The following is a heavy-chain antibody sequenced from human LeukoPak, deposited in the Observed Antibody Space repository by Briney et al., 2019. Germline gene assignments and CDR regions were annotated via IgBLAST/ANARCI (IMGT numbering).Heavy chain of an antibody. CDR1: GFSVSSNH. D-gene: IGHD3-10*01. Sequence: PGGSLRLSCAASGFSVSSNHISWVRQAPGKGLEWVSAIYSGGSTFYADSVKGRFTISRDNSENTLSLQLNSLRVEDTAVYYCTKEWFGQFAFDYWGQGTLVTVSS. J-gene: IGHJ4*02. CDR2: IYSGGST. V-gene: IGHV3-53*01. CDR3: TKEWFGQFAFDY.